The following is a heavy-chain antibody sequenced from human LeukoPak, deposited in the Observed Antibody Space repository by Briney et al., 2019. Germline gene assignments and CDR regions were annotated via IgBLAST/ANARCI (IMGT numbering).Heavy chain of an antibody. CDR3: ARVVVAAAGKLDY. Sequence: ASVKVSCKASGYTFTTYNINWVRQAPGQGLEWMGWISGYNGNTNYAQKLQGRVTMTTDTSTSTAYMELRSLRSDDAAVYYCARVVVAAAGKLDYWGQGTLVTVSS. CDR1: GYTFTTYN. V-gene: IGHV1-18*01. CDR2: ISGYNGNT. J-gene: IGHJ4*02. D-gene: IGHD6-13*01.